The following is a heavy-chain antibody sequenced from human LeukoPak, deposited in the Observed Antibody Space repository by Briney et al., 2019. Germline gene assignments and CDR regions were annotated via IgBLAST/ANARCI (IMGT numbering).Heavy chain of an antibody. CDR3: ARDRWGAFDY. CDR1: GFTFSSYG. V-gene: IGHV3-23*01. J-gene: IGHJ4*02. D-gene: IGHD3-16*01. CDR2: ISGSGGST. Sequence: GGSLRLSCAASGFTFSSYGMSWVRQAPGKGLEWVSAISGSGGSTYYADSVKGRFTISRDNSKNTPYLQMNSLRAEDTAVYYCARDRWGAFDYWGQGTLVTVSS.